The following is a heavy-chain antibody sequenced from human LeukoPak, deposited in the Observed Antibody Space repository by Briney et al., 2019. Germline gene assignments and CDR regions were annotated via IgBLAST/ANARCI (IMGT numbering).Heavy chain of an antibody. CDR1: GFTFSSYA. CDR2: ISGSGGST. D-gene: IGHD3-22*01. CDR3: ATDRSSGYFRHPFDY. Sequence: PGGSLRLSCAASGFTFSSYAMTWVRQAPGKGLEWVSTISGSGGSTYYADSVKGRFTISRDNSKNTLFLQMNSLSAEDTAVYYCATDRSSGYFRHPFDYWGQGTLVTVSS. V-gene: IGHV3-23*01. J-gene: IGHJ4*02.